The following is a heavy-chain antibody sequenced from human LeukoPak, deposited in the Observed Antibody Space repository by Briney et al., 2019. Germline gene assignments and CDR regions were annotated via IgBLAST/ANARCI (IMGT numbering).Heavy chain of an antibody. CDR1: GYTFTSYG. D-gene: IGHD3-3*01. J-gene: IGHJ4*02. CDR2: ISAYNGNT. CDR3: ARAPRFSEWLFLDY. Sequence: ASVKVSCKASGYTFTSYGISWVRQAPGQGLEWMGWISAYNGNTNYAQKLQGRVTMTTDTSTSTAYMELRSLRSDDTAVYYCARAPRFSEWLFLDYWGQGTLVTVSS. V-gene: IGHV1-18*01.